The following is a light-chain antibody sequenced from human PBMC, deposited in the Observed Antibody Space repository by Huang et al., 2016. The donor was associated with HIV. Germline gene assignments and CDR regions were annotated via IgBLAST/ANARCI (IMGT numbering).Light chain of an antibody. J-gene: IGKJ4*01. CDR2: GSS. CDR1: RSVSTN. CDR3: HQYNNWLLS. V-gene: IGKV3-15*01. Sequence: EIVMTQSPATLSVSPGQRVTLSCRANRSVSTNLAWYQQRHGQSPRLLIYGSSTRAPGIPARFSGSGSGTDFSLTISSLQSEDFAFYYCHQYNNWLLSFGGGTRV.